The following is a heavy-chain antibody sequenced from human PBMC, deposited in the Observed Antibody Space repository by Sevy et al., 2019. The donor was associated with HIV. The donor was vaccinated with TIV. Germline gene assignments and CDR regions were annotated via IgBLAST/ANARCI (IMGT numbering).Heavy chain of an antibody. CDR2: ISSSSSTI. J-gene: IGHJ5*02. CDR1: GFTFSSYS. D-gene: IGHD1-26*01. CDR3: ARDPYRKWEQGGWFDP. V-gene: IGHV3-48*02. Sequence: GGSLRLSCAASGFTFSSYSMNWVRQAPGKGLEWVSYISSSSSTIYYADSVKGRFTISRDNAKNSLYLQMNSLRDEDTAVYYGARDPYRKWEQGGWFDPWGQGTLVTVSS.